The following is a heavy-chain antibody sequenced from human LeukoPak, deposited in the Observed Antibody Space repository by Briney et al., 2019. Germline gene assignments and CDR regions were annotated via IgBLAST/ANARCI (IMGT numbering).Heavy chain of an antibody. CDR2: ISAYNGNT. D-gene: IGHD3-22*01. V-gene: IGHV1-18*01. Sequence: GASVKVSCKASGGTFSSYAISWVRQAPGQGLEWMGWISAYNGNTNYAQKLQGRVTMTTDTSTSTAYMELRSLRSDDTAVYYCARDLHYYDSSGYYYWGQGTLVTVSS. CDR3: ARDLHYYDSSGYYY. J-gene: IGHJ4*02. CDR1: GGTFSSYA.